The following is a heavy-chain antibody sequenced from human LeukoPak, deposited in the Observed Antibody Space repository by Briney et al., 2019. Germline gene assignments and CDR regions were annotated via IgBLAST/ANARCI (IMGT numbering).Heavy chain of an antibody. Sequence: QTGGSLRLSCAASGFTFSNYAMSWVRQAPGKGLEWVSAISGSGGSTYYADSVKGRFTISRDNSKNTLYLQMNSLRAEDTAVYYCAKDVGGNIRYYYYMDVWGKGTTATVSS. CDR3: AKDVGGNIRYYYYMDV. D-gene: IGHD4-23*01. CDR2: ISGSGGST. CDR1: GFTFSNYA. V-gene: IGHV3-23*01. J-gene: IGHJ6*03.